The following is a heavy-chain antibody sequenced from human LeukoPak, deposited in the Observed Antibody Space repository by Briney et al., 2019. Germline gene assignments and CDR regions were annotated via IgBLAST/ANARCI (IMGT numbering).Heavy chain of an antibody. V-gene: IGHV3-66*01. J-gene: IGHJ4*02. D-gene: IGHD6-13*01. CDR3: ARGRGNSSSWYFDY. Sequence: GGSLRLSCAASGFTVSSNYMSWVRQAPGKGLEWVSVIYSGGSTYYADSVKGRFTISRDNAKNSLYLQMNSLRAEDTAVYYCARGRGNSSSWYFDYWGQGTLATVSS. CDR1: GFTVSSNY. CDR2: IYSGGST.